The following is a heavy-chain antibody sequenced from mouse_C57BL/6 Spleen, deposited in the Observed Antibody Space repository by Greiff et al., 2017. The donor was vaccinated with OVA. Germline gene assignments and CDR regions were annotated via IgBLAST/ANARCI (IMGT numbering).Heavy chain of an antibody. D-gene: IGHD3-2*02. CDR3: TTEKKGQLRLFDY. CDR1: GFNIKDDY. Sequence: VQLKQSGAELVRPGASVKLSCTASGFNIKDDYMHWVKQRPEQGLEWIGWIDPENGDTVYASKFQGKATITADTSSNTAYLQLSSLTSEDTAVYYCTTEKKGQLRLFDYWGQGTTLTVSS. J-gene: IGHJ2*01. CDR2: IDPENGDT. V-gene: IGHV14-4*01.